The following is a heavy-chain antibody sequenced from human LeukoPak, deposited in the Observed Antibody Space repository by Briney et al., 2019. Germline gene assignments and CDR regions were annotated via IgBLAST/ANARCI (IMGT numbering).Heavy chain of an antibody. D-gene: IGHD3-10*01. Sequence: PGGTLRLSCAASGFTFSSYSMNWVRQAPAKGLEWVSSISSSSSYIYYADSVKGRFTISRDNAKNSLYLQMNSLRAKDTAVYYCARNLWFGEPLDYWGQGTLVTVSS. J-gene: IGHJ4*02. CDR1: GFTFSSYS. CDR3: ARNLWFGEPLDY. CDR2: ISSSSSYI. V-gene: IGHV3-21*01.